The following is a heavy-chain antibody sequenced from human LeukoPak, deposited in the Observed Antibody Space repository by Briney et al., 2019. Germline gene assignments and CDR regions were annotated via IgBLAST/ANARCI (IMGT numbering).Heavy chain of an antibody. D-gene: IGHD2-15*01. Sequence: PSETLSLTCTVSGGSISSYYWSWIRRPPGKGLEWIGYIYYSGSTNYNPSLKSRVTISVDTSKNQFSLKLSSVTAADTAVYYCARVGAVVAASFDYWGQGTLVTVSS. J-gene: IGHJ4*02. CDR3: ARVGAVVAASFDY. CDR2: IYYSGST. CDR1: GGSISSYY. V-gene: IGHV4-59*01.